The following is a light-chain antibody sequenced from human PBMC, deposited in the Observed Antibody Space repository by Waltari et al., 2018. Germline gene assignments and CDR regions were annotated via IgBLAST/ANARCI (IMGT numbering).Light chain of an antibody. CDR2: EVT. V-gene: IGLV2-8*01. CDR3: SSFAGSNNYV. J-gene: IGLJ1*01. CDR1: SSDVGGYDY. Sequence: HSALTQPPSASGSPGQSVTISCTGTSSDVGGYDYVSWYQQHPGKAPKLIISEVTKRPAGGHDRFSGSKSGNTASLTVSGLQADDEADYYCSSFAGSNNYVVGTGTKVTVL.